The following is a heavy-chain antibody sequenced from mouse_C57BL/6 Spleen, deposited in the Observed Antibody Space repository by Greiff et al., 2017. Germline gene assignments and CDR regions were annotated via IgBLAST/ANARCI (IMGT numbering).Heavy chain of an antibody. Sequence: EVQLQESGPELVKPGASVKIPCKASGYTFTDYNMDWVKQSHGKSLEWIGDINPNNGGTIYNQKFKGKATLTVDKSSSTAYMELRSLTSEDTAVYYCARWGLEGYAMDYWGQGTSVTVSS. CDR3: ARWGLEGYAMDY. J-gene: IGHJ4*01. V-gene: IGHV1-18*01. D-gene: IGHD3-3*01. CDR1: GYTFTDYN. CDR2: INPNNGGT.